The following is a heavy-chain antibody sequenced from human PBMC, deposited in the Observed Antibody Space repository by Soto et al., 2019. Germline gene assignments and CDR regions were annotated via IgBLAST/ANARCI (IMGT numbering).Heavy chain of an antibody. Sequence: EVQLLESGGGLVQPGGSLRLSCAASGFTFSSYAMSWVRQAPGKGLERVSAISGSGGSTYYADSVKGRFTISRDNSKNTLYLQMNSLRAEDTAVYYCAKDLFVLRFLEWLTPLLPWFDPWGQGTLVTVSS. J-gene: IGHJ5*02. CDR1: GFTFSSYA. CDR3: AKDLFVLRFLEWLTPLLPWFDP. V-gene: IGHV3-23*01. D-gene: IGHD3-3*01. CDR2: ISGSGGST.